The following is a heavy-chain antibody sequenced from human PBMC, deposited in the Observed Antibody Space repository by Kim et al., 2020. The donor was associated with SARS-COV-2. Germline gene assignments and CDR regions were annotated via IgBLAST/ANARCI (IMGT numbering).Heavy chain of an antibody. V-gene: IGHV3-23*01. J-gene: IGHJ4*02. CDR2: IGAGGDT. D-gene: IGHD3-22*01. CDR1: GFIFSNSP. CDR3: AKRTYYDSSGHPRSFYFDY. Sequence: GGSLRLSCAASGFIFSNSPLGWVRQAPGKGLEWVSTIGAGGDTHYTDSVKGRFSISRANSRDTLYLQMGSLRAEDTAVYFCAKRTYYDSSGHPRSFYFDYWGQGILVSVSS.